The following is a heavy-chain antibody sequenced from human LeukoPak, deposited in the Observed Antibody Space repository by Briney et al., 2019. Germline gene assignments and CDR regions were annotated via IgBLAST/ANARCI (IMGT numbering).Heavy chain of an antibody. CDR1: GFTVSSNY. Sequence: GGSLRLSCAASGFTVSSNYMSWVRQAPGKGLEWVSLIYSGGSTYYADSVKGRFTISRDNSKNTLYLQMNSLRAEDTAVYYCAKDRKAMAPYFDYWGQGTLVTVSS. CDR2: IYSGGST. J-gene: IGHJ4*02. CDR3: AKDRKAMAPYFDY. D-gene: IGHD5-18*01. V-gene: IGHV3-53*05.